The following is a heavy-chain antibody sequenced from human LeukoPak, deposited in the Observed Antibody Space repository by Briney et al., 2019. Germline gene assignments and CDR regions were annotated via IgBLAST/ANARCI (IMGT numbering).Heavy chain of an antibody. CDR2: INHSGST. CDR3: AGTPILNYGSGSYYSSRFDY. Sequence: PSETLSLTCAVYGGSFSGYYWSWIRQPPGKGLEWIGEINHSGSTNYNPSLKSRVTISVDTSKNQFSLKLSSVTAADTAVYYCAGTPILNYGSGSYYSSRFDYWGQGTLVTDSS. V-gene: IGHV4-34*01. J-gene: IGHJ4*02. D-gene: IGHD3-10*01. CDR1: GGSFSGYY.